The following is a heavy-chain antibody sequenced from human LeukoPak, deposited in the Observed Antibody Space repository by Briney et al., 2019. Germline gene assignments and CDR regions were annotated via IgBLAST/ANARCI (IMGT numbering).Heavy chain of an antibody. Sequence: GGSLRLSCAASGFTFSVYGMSWVRQAPGKGLEWVSGINGRGSDTYYADSVKGRFTISRDNSKNTQSLQMNSLPAEDTALYYCAKDYRGAETMFDYWGQGTLVSVSS. CDR2: INGRGSDT. V-gene: IGHV3-23*01. D-gene: IGHD1-1*01. CDR1: GFTFSVYG. CDR3: AKDYRGAETMFDY. J-gene: IGHJ4*02.